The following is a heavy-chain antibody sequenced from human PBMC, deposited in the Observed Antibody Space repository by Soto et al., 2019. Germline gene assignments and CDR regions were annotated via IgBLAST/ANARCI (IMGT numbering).Heavy chain of an antibody. CDR3: ARDVVTGTTTYNDY. CDR1: GGSISSGDYY. D-gene: IGHD1-20*01. Sequence: SETLSLTCTVSGGSISSGDYYWSWIRQPPGKGLEWIGYIYYSGSTYYNPSLKSRATISVDTSKNQFSLKLSSVTAADTAVYYCARDVVTGTTTYNDYWGQVTLVTVSS. J-gene: IGHJ4*02. CDR2: IYYSGST. V-gene: IGHV4-30-4*01.